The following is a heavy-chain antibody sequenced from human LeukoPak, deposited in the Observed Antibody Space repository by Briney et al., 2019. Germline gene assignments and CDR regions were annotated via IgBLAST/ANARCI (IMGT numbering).Heavy chain of an antibody. D-gene: IGHD1-26*01. Sequence: SETLSLTCAVYGGSFSGYYWSWIRQPPGKGLEWIGEINHSGSTNYNPSLKSRVTISVDTSKNQFSLKLSSVTVADTAVYYCANGRRIVGATYGYWGQGTLVTVSS. CDR3: ANGRRIVGATYGY. CDR2: INHSGST. CDR1: GGSFSGYY. J-gene: IGHJ4*02. V-gene: IGHV4-34*01.